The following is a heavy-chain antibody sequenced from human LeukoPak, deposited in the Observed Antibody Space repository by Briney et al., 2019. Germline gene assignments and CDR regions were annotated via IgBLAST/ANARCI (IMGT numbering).Heavy chain of an antibody. J-gene: IGHJ6*02. CDR1: GGTFSSHA. CDR3: AGGVLRFLETKISPFYYYYGMDV. D-gene: IGHD3-3*01. CDR2: IIPILGIA. V-gene: IGHV1-69*04. Sequence: SVKVSCKASGGTFSSHAISWVRQAPGQGLEWMGRIIPILGIANYAQKFQGRVTITADKSTSTAYMELSSLRSEDTAVYYCAGGVLRFLETKISPFYYYYGMDVWGQGTTVTVSS.